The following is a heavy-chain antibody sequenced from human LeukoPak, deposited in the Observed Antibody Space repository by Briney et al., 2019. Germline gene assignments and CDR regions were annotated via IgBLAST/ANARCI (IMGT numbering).Heavy chain of an antibody. CDR3: TRPRGSSGSYGY. Sequence: PWASVKVSCKASGGTFRNYAISWVRQAPGQGLEWMGRITPIFDTANYAQKFQGRVTITADTSTTTAYMELSSLRSEDTAVYYCTRPRGSSGSYGYWGQGTLGTVSS. CDR2: ITPIFDTA. CDR1: GGTFRNYA. J-gene: IGHJ4*02. D-gene: IGHD6-19*01. V-gene: IGHV1-69*06.